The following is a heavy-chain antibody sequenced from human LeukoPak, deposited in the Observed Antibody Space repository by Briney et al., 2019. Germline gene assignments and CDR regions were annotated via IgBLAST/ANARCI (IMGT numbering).Heavy chain of an antibody. Sequence: PSETLSLTCAVYGGSFSGYYWSWIRQPAGKGLEWIGRIYTSGSTNYNPSLKSRVTISVDTSKNQFSLKLSSVTAADTAVYYCARGLAYCGGDCYSAILYYYYYDMDVWGKGTTVTISS. D-gene: IGHD2-21*02. CDR2: IYTSGST. CDR3: ARGLAYCGGDCYSAILYYYYYDMDV. CDR1: GGSFSGYY. J-gene: IGHJ6*03. V-gene: IGHV4-59*10.